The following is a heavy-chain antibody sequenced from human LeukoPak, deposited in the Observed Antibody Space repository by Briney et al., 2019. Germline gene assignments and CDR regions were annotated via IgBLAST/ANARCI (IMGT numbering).Heavy chain of an antibody. J-gene: IGHJ6*03. D-gene: IGHD6-6*01. CDR1: GGSISSYY. V-gene: IGHV4-4*07. CDR3: ARYSLPYSSSANYYYYYMDV. CDR2: IYTSGST. Sequence: SETLSLTCTVSGGSISSYYWSWIRQPAGKGLEWIGRIYTSGSTNYNPSLKSRVTISVDTSKNQFSLKLSSVTAADTAVYYCARYSLPYSSSANYYYYYMDVWGKGTTVTVSS.